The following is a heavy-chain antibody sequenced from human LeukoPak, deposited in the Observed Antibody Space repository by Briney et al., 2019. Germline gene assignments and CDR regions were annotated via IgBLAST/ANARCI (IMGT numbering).Heavy chain of an antibody. Sequence: PGGSLRLSCVASGFTFSSYSMNWVRLAPGKGLEWVSCIGSSSNYIYYGDSVKGRFTISRDNAKNSLYLQMNSLRAEDTAVYYCARDYYDSSGYYLKYFQHWGQGTLVTVSS. D-gene: IGHD3-22*01. V-gene: IGHV3-21*01. J-gene: IGHJ1*01. CDR1: GFTFSSYS. CDR2: IGSSSNYI. CDR3: ARDYYDSSGYYLKYFQH.